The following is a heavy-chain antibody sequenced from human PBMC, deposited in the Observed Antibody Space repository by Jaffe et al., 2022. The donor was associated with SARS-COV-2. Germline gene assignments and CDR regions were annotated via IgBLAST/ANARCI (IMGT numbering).Heavy chain of an antibody. D-gene: IGHD1-26*01. V-gene: IGHV4-39*01. CDR1: GGSISSSSYY. CDR3: ARMEWEPHRYYGMDV. J-gene: IGHJ6*02. Sequence: QLQLQESGPGLVKPSETLSLTCTVSGGSISSSSYYWGWIRQPPGKGLEWIGSIYYSGSTYYNPSLKSRVTISVDTSKNQFSLKLSSVTAADTAVYYCARMEWEPHRYYGMDVWGQGTTVTVSS. CDR2: IYYSGST.